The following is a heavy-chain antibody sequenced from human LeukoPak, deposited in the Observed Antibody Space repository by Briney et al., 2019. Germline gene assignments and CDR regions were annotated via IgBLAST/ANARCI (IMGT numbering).Heavy chain of an antibody. CDR3: ASLCDFWSGQYFDY. V-gene: IGHV4-39*01. J-gene: IGHJ4*02. CDR1: GGSISSSSYY. CDR2: IYYSGST. Sequence: SETLSLTCTVSGGSISSSSYYWGWIRQPPGKGLEWIGSIYYSGSTYYNPSLKSRVTISVDTSKNQFSLKLSSVTAADTAVYYCASLCDFWSGQYFDYWGQGTLVTVSS. D-gene: IGHD3-3*01.